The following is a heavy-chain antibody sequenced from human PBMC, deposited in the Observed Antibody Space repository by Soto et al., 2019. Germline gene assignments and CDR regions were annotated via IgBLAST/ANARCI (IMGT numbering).Heavy chain of an antibody. D-gene: IGHD6-13*01. CDR3: AREHRTYSSSWGSWFDP. CDR1: GGSISSSSYY. Sequence: PSETLSLTCTVSGGSISSSSYYWGWIRQPPGKGLEWIGSIYYSGSTYYNPSLKSRVTISVDTSKNQFSLKLSSVTAADTAVYYCAREHRTYSSSWGSWFDPWGQGTLVTVSS. J-gene: IGHJ5*02. V-gene: IGHV4-39*02. CDR2: IYYSGST.